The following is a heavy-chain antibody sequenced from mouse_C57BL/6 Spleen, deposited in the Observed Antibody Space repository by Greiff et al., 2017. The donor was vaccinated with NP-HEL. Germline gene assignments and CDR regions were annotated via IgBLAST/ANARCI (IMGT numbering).Heavy chain of an antibody. CDR1: GYTFTSYW. CDR3: AQACYSNYAFDY. Sequence: QVQLQQPGAELVKPGASVKLSCKASGYTFTSYWMHWVKQRPGQGLEWIGMIHPNSGSTNYNEKFKSKATLTVDKSSSTAYMQLSSLISEDSAVYYCAQACYSNYAFDYWGQGTTLTVSS. CDR2: IHPNSGST. V-gene: IGHV1-64*01. J-gene: IGHJ2*01. D-gene: IGHD2-5*01.